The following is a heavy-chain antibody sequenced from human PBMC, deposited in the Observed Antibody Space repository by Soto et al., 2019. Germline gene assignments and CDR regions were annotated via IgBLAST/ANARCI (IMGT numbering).Heavy chain of an antibody. CDR2: INPISGGA. Sequence: ASVKVSCKPSGYTFTDYYTHWGQQAPGPRLEWMGWINPISGGAYLAQNLQGRVTLTRDTSIGTAYSAFNSLTSDDTAVYLCTSENIENGDGLYDAIDIWGQGTTGTVAS. V-gene: IGHV1-2*02. CDR3: TSENIENGDGLYDAIDI. D-gene: IGHD5-12*01. CDR1: GYTFTDYY. J-gene: IGHJ3*02.